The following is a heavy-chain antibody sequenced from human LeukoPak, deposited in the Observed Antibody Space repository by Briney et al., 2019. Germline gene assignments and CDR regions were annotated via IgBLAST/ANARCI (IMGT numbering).Heavy chain of an antibody. CDR1: GFTFSSYD. Sequence: GGSLRLSCAASGFTFSSYDMHWVRQATGKGLEWVSATGTAGDTYYPGSVKGRFTISRENAKNSLYLQMNSLRAGDTAVYYCARNIAAAGTTAGAFDIWGQGTMVTVSS. J-gene: IGHJ3*02. CDR3: ARNIAAAGTTAGAFDI. V-gene: IGHV3-13*01. CDR2: TGTAGDT. D-gene: IGHD6-13*01.